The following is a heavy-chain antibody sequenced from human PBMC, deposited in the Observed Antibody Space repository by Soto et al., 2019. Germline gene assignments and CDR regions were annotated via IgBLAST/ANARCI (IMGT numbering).Heavy chain of an antibody. J-gene: IGHJ4*02. CDR1: GFTFSSYE. D-gene: IGHD3-22*01. CDR2: ISSSGSTI. Sequence: GGSLRLSCAASGFTFSSYEMNWVRQAPGKGLEWVSYISSSGSTIYYADSVKGRFTISRDNAKNSLYLQMNSLRAEDTAVYYCARGRSPKITMIVVVINYFDYWGQGTLVTVSS. CDR3: ARGRSPKITMIVVVINYFDY. V-gene: IGHV3-48*03.